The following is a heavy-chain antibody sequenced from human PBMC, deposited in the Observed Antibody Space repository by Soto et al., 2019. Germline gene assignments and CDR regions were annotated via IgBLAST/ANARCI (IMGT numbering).Heavy chain of an antibody. CDR3: ARDSDPDSYDPRHALDY. D-gene: IGHD5-18*01. V-gene: IGHV1-18*01. J-gene: IGHJ4*02. CDR1: GYTFTSYG. CDR2: ISAYNGNR. Sequence: QVHLVQSGAEVRKPGASVKVSCKASGYTFTSYGLSWVRQAPGQGLEWVGWISAYNGNRYYAQKLQGRVTMTTDSSTGTALMELRTLRSDDTAVYYCARDSDPDSYDPRHALDYWGQGTLVTVSS.